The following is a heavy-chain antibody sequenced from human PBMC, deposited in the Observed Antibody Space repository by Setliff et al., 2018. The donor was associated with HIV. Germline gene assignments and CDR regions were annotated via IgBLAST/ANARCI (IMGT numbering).Heavy chain of an antibody. CDR2: IYPNTGGT. CDR3: ARGHSSSAYDAYDI. Sequence: ASVKVSCKASGYTFTDYYIHWVRQAPGQGLEWMGWIYPNTGGTNYSQTLQGRVTIARDTSASTAYMELSSLRSEDTAVYYCARGHSSSAYDAYDIWGQGTMVTVSS. D-gene: IGHD6-6*01. V-gene: IGHV1-2*02. J-gene: IGHJ3*02. CDR1: GYTFTDYY.